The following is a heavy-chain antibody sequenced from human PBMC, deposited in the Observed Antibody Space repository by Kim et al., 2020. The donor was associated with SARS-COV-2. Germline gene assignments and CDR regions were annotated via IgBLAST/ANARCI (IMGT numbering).Heavy chain of an antibody. CDR1: GDSIGSRPYY. D-gene: IGHD3-16*02. Sequence: SETLSLTCTVSGDSIGSRPYYWGWIRQPPGRGLEWLASIYYTGTTYYNPSLRSPVTISIDTSKNHFSLRLDSVTAADTAVYYCARHRSGELSSFEFWGQGSLVTVSS. CDR3: ARHRSGELSSFEF. CDR2: IYYTGTT. V-gene: IGHV4-39*01. J-gene: IGHJ4*02.